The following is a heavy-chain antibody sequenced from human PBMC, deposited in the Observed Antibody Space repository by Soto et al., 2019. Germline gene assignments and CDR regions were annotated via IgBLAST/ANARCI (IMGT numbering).Heavy chain of an antibody. J-gene: IGHJ6*03. CDR1: GFTFSSYA. Sequence: GGSLRLSCAASGFTFSSYAMSWVRQAPGKGLEWVSAISGSGGSTYYADSVKGRFTISRDNSKNTLYLQMNSLRAEDTAVYYCAKGEVPPNYYYYYMDVWGKGTTVTVSS. CDR3: AKGEVPPNYYYYYMDV. D-gene: IGHD2-2*01. CDR2: ISGSGGST. V-gene: IGHV3-23*01.